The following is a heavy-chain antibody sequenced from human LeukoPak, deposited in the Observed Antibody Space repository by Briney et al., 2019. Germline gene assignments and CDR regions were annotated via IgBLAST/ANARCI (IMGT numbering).Heavy chain of an antibody. Sequence: GGSLRLSCAASGFTFSTYNMNWVCQAPGKGLEWVSSITSSSSYIYYADSVKGRFTISRDNAKSSLYLQMNSLRDEDTAVYYCARDPYSGNYGDYYYYYMDVWGKGTTVTISS. J-gene: IGHJ6*03. D-gene: IGHD1-26*01. CDR2: ITSSSSYI. V-gene: IGHV3-21*01. CDR3: ARDPYSGNYGDYYYYYMDV. CDR1: GFTFSTYN.